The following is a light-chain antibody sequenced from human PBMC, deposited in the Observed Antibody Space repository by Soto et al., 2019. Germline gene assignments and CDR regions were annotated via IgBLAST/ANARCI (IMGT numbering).Light chain of an antibody. CDR2: DAS. Sequence: EIVLTQSPSTLSLSPGEGATLTCRASQSVSNFLAWYQHKPGQAPRLLIYDASIRATGVPARFSGSGSGTDFSLTISSLEPEDFAIYYCQQRSIWPPWTFGQGTKVDIK. CDR3: QQRSIWPPWT. J-gene: IGKJ1*01. V-gene: IGKV3-11*01. CDR1: QSVSNF.